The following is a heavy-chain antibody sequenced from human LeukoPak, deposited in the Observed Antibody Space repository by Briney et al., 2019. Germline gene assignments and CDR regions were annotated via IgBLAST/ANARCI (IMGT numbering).Heavy chain of an antibody. J-gene: IGHJ4*02. CDR1: GFTFSSYD. CDR2: LWYDGNNR. V-gene: IGHV3-33*01. D-gene: IGHD1-26*01. CDR3: ARDISDDY. Sequence: GRSLRLSCAASGFTFSSYDMHWVRQAPGKGLEWVAVLWYDGNNRYYADSVKGRFTISRDNSKNTLYQQMNSLRAEDTAVYYCARDISDDYWGQGTLVTVSS.